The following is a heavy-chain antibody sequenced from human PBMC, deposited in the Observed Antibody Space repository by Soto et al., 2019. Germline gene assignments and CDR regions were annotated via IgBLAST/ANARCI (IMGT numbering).Heavy chain of an antibody. Sequence: ASVKVSCKASGYTFTGYYMHWVRQAPGQGLEWMGWINPNSGGTNHAQKFQGRVTMNRDTSISTAYMELSRLRSDDTAVYYCARAYDSSGYNNWFDPWGQGTLVTVSS. D-gene: IGHD3-22*01. CDR1: GYTFTGYY. CDR2: INPNSGGT. CDR3: ARAYDSSGYNNWFDP. V-gene: IGHV1-2*02. J-gene: IGHJ5*02.